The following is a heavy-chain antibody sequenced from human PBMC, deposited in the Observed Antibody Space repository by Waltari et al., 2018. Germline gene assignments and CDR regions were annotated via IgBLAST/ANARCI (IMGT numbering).Heavy chain of an antibody. CDR1: GFTFSSYW. D-gene: IGHD1-26*01. V-gene: IGHV3-7*01. CDR2: IKQDGSGK. J-gene: IGHJ4*02. Sequence: EVQLVESGGGLVQPGGSLSLSYAASGFTFSSYWMSWVRQAPGKGLEWVANIKQDGSGKYYVDSVKGRFTISRDNAKNSLYLQMNSLRAEDTAVYYCARDGALGDFDYWGQGTLVTVSS. CDR3: ARDGALGDFDY.